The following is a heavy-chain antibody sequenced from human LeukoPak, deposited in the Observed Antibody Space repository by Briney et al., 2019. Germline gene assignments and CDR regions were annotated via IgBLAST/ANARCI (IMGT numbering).Heavy chain of an antibody. J-gene: IGHJ4*02. D-gene: IGHD2-2*01. Sequence: AASVKVSCKASGYTFTSYGISWVRQAPGQGLEWMGWISAYNGNTNYAQKLQGRVTMTTDTSTSTAYMELRSLRSEDTAVYYCATGPFYCSSTSCYVDYWGQGTLVTVSS. V-gene: IGHV1-18*01. CDR2: ISAYNGNT. CDR1: GYTFTSYG. CDR3: ATGPFYCSSTSCYVDY.